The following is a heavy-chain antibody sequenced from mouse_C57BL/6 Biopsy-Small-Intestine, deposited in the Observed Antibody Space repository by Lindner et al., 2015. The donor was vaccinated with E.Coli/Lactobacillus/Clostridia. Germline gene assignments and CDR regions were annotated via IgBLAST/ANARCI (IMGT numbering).Heavy chain of an antibody. Sequence: VQLQESGAELVRPGSSVKMSCKTSGYTFTDYGINWVKQRPGQGLEWIGYIYLGNGYTEYNEKFKDKATLTSDTSSSTVYMQLSSLTSEDSAIYFCARSDYYGSRGDFDYWGQGTTLTVSS. CDR1: GYTFTDYG. CDR2: IYLGNGYT. CDR3: ARSDYYGSRGDFDY. J-gene: IGHJ2*01. V-gene: IGHV1-58*01. D-gene: IGHD1-1*01.